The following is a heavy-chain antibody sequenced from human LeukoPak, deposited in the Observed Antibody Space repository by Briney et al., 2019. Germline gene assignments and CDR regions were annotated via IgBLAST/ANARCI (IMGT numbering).Heavy chain of an antibody. D-gene: IGHD4-23*01. J-gene: IGHJ4*02. V-gene: IGHV1-46*01. CDR2: INPSGGST. Sequence: ASVKVSCKASGYTFTGYYMHWVRQAPGQGLEWMGIINPSGGSTSYAQKFQGRVTMTRDMSTSTVYMELSSLRSEDTAVYYCARAYGGIPFDYWGQGTLVTVSS. CDR1: GYTFTGYY. CDR3: ARAYGGIPFDY.